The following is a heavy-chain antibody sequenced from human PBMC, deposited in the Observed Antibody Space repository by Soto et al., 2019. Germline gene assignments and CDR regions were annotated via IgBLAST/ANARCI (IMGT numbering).Heavy chain of an antibody. CDR2: ISTTSFTI. J-gene: IGHJ5*01. D-gene: IGHD2-15*01. V-gene: IGHV3-48*02. CDR3: ARDRCYDGTCYSASDS. Sequence: QTGGSLRLSCVASGFSFSTYNMDWVRQAPGKRPEWIAYISTTSFTIYYADSVKGRFTISRDNDRNSLYLEMNSLRDEDTAVYYCARDRCYDGTCYSASDSWGQGTLVTVSS. CDR1: GFSFSTYN.